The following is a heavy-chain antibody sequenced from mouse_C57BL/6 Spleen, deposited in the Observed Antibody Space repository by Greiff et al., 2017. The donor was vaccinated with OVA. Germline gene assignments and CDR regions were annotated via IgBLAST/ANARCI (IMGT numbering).Heavy chain of an antibody. CDR3: ARGGGDAMDY. CDR2: IDPSDSYT. J-gene: IGHJ4*01. D-gene: IGHD1-1*02. V-gene: IGHV1-50*01. CDR1: GYTFTSYW. Sequence: VQLQQPGAELVKPGASVKLSCKASGYTFTSYWMQWVKQRPGQGLEWIGEIDPSDSYTNSNQKFKGKATLTVDTSSSTAYMQLSSLTSEDSAVYDCARGGGDAMDYWGQGTSVTVSS.